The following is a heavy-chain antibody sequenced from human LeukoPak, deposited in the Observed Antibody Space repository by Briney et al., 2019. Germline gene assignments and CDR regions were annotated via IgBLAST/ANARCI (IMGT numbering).Heavy chain of an antibody. J-gene: IGHJ4*02. V-gene: IGHV3-9*01. CDR2: ISWNSGSI. CDR1: GFTFDDYA. D-gene: IGHD5-18*01. Sequence: GGSLRLSCAASGFTFDDYAMHWVRQAPGKGLEWVSGISWNSGSIGYGDSVKGRFTISRDNAKNSLYLQVNSLRAEDTALYYCAKALNTALPYQIDYWGQGTLVTVSS. CDR3: AKALNTALPYQIDY.